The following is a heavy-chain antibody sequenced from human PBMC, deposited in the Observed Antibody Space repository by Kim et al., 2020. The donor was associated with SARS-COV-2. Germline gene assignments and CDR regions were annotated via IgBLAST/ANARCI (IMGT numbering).Heavy chain of an antibody. CDR3: ARDLLGWELLGFDY. Sequence: GGSLRLSCAASGFTLSSYSMNWVRQAPGKGLEWVSYISSSGSDIYYADSVKGRFTISRDNAKNSVYLQMNSLRDEDTAVYYCARDLLGWELLGFDYWAQGTLVTVSS. V-gene: IGHV3-48*02. CDR1: GFTLSSYS. J-gene: IGHJ4*02. CDR2: ISSSGSDI. D-gene: IGHD1-26*01.